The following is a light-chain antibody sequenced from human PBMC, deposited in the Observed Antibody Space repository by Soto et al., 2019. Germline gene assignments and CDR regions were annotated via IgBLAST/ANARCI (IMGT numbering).Light chain of an antibody. CDR1: QSVNSN. V-gene: IGKV3-15*01. CDR3: QQYNNWPPLFT. J-gene: IGKJ3*01. Sequence: EIVLTQSPATLSVSPGERATLSCRASQSVNSNLTWYQQKPGQAPRLLIYGASTRAAGIPARFSGTGSGTDFTLTISSLQSEDFAVYFCQQYNNWPPLFTFGSGTKVDIK. CDR2: GAS.